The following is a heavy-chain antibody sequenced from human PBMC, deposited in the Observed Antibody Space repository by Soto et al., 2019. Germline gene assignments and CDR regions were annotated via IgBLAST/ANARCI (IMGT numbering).Heavy chain of an antibody. V-gene: IGHV3-30-3*01. J-gene: IGHJ6*02. CDR2: ISYDGSNK. Sequence: GGSLRLSCAPSGFTFSSYPLHWVRQAPGTGLEWVAVISYDGSNKFYADSVKGQVNISADKSINTAYLQWSSLKASDTAIYYCATTQSSATFKTYYYDMHVWGQGTTVTVSS. D-gene: IGHD3-10*01. CDR3: ATTQSSATFKTYYYDMHV. CDR1: GFTFSSYP.